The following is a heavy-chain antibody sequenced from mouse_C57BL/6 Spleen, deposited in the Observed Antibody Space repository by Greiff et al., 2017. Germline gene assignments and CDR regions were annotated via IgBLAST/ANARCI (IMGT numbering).Heavy chain of an antibody. CDR3: ASPVADYAMDY. J-gene: IGHJ4*01. V-gene: IGHV1-64*01. Sequence: QVQLQQPGAELVKPGASVKLSCKASGYTFTSYWMHWVKQRPGQGLEWIGMIHPNSGSTNYNEKFKSKATLTVDKSSSTAYMQLSSQTSEDSAVYYCASPVADYAMDYWGQGTSVTVSS. CDR2: IHPNSGST. CDR1: GYTFTSYW. D-gene: IGHD1-1*01.